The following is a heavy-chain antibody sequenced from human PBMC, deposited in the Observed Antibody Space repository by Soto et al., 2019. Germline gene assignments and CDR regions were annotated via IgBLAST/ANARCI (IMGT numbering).Heavy chain of an antibody. V-gene: IGHV1-24*01. D-gene: IGHD1-7*01. CDR3: ATVYNWNYALLDY. Sequence: GASVKVSCKVSGYTLTEFSMHWVRQAPGKGLEWMGGFDPEDGETIYAQKFQGRVTMTEDTSTDTAYMELSSLRSEDTAVYYCATVYNWNYALLDYWGQGTLVTVSS. CDR2: FDPEDGET. J-gene: IGHJ4*02. CDR1: GYTLTEFS.